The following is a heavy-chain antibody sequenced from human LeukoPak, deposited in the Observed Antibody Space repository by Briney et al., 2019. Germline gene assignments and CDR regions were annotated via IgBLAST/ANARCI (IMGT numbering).Heavy chain of an antibody. J-gene: IGHJ6*02. V-gene: IGHV1-2*02. Sequence: EASVKVSCKASGYTFTGYYMHWVRQAPGQGLEWMGWINPNSGGTNYAQKFQGRVTMTRDTSISTAYMELSRLRSDDTAVYYCARDGTPITVYAFSYYYYGMDVWGQGTTVTVSS. CDR2: INPNSGGT. D-gene: IGHD2-8*01. CDR3: ARDGTPITVYAFSYYYYGMDV. CDR1: GYTFTGYY.